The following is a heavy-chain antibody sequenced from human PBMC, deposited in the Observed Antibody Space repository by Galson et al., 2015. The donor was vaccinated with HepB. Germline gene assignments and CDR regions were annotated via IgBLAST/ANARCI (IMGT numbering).Heavy chain of an antibody. D-gene: IGHD6-19*01. CDR3: AKDPWRYSSGWMGNWFDP. CDR2: IRYDGSNK. J-gene: IGHJ5*02. Sequence: SLRLSCAASGFTFSSYGMHWVRQAPGKGLEWVAFIRYDGSNKYYADSVKGRFTISRDNSKNTLYLQMNSLRAEDTAVYYCAKDPWRYSSGWMGNWFDPWGQGTLVTVSS. V-gene: IGHV3-30*02. CDR1: GFTFSSYG.